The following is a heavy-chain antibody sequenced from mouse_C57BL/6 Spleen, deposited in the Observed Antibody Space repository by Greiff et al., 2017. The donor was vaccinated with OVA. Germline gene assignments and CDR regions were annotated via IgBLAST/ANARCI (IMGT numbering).Heavy chain of an antibody. D-gene: IGHD1-1*01. CDR1: GFTFSDYG. CDR3: ARRDYGSSHWYFDV. Sequence: EVKLVESGGGLVKPGGSLKLSCAASGFTFSDYGMHWVRQAPEKGLEWVAYISSGSSTIYYADTVKGRFTISRDTAKNTLFLQMTRLRSEDTAMYYCARRDYGSSHWYFDVWGTGTTVTVSS. V-gene: IGHV5-17*01. CDR2: ISSGSSTI. J-gene: IGHJ1*03.